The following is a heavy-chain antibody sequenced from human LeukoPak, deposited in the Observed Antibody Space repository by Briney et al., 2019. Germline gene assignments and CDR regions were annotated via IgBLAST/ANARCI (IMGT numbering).Heavy chain of an antibody. J-gene: IGHJ3*02. CDR3: ARGLYCGGDCWDAFDI. CDR2: ITSSSSYI. D-gene: IGHD2-21*01. V-gene: IGHV3-21*01. CDR1: GFTFSLYN. Sequence: GGSLRLSCAASGFTFSLYNMNWVRQAPGKGLEWVSSITSSSSYIYYADSVKGRFTISRDNAKNSLYLQMNSLRAEDTAVYYCARGLYCGGDCWDAFDIWGQGTMATVSS.